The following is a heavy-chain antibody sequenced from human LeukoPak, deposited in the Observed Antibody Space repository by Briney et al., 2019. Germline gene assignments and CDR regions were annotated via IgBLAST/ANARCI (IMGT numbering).Heavy chain of an antibody. CDR1: GFTFSSYA. CDR2: ISGSGRTT. CDR3: AKDRSSIWWHDFDR. J-gene: IGHJ4*02. Sequence: GGSLRLSCAASGFTFSSYAMNWVRQAPGKGLEWVSSISGSGRTTYYGDSVKGRFTISRDNSKNTVFLQMNSLSAEDTAVYYCAKDRSSIWWHDFDRWGQGTLVTVSS. D-gene: IGHD6-13*01. V-gene: IGHV3-23*01.